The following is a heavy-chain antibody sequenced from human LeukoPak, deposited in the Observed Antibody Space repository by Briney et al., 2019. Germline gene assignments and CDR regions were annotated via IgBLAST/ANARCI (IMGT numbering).Heavy chain of an antibody. CDR3: ARRPRDTSGYYLGAFHD. CDR2: IGASGADT. D-gene: IGHD3-22*01. Sequence: PGGSLRLSCAASGFTFTNYAMTWVRQAPGKGLEWVSVIGASGADTYYSDSVKGRFTVSRGNSQNTLFLHMSSLRAEDTAVYFCARRPRDTSGYYLGAFHDWGQGTTVTVSS. J-gene: IGHJ3*01. V-gene: IGHV3-23*01. CDR1: GFTFTNYA.